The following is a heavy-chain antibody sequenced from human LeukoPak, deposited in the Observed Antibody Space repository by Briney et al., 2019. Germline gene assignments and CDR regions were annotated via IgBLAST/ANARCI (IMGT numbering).Heavy chain of an antibody. V-gene: IGHV4-39*01. CDR1: GGSISSSSYY. CDR3: ARWRTATFDY. Sequence: SETLSLTCTVSGGSISSSSYYWGWVRPPPGKGLEWIGSIYYSGSTYYNPSLKSRVTISVDTSKNQFSLKLSSVTAADTAVYYCARWRTATFDYWGQGILVTVSS. J-gene: IGHJ4*02. D-gene: IGHD1-14*01. CDR2: IYYSGST.